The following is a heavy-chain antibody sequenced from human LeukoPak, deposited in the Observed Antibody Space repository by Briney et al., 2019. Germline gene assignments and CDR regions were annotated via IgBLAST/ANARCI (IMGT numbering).Heavy chain of an antibody. CDR1: GFTFSSYA. Sequence: PGGSLRLSCAASGFTFSSYAMSWVRQAPGKGLEWVSAISGSGGSTYYADSVKGRFTISRDNSKNTLYLQMNSLRAEDTAVYYCAPRDYDFWSGNNYWGQGTLVTVSS. CDR2: ISGSGGST. D-gene: IGHD3-3*01. J-gene: IGHJ4*02. CDR3: APRDYDFWSGNNY. V-gene: IGHV3-23*01.